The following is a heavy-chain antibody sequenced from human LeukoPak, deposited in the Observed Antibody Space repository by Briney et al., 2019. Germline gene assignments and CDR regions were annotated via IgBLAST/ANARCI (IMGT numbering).Heavy chain of an antibody. CDR3: ARSQLSGYCSSTSCFWSGY. CDR1: GFTFSSYW. J-gene: IGHJ4*02. V-gene: IGHV3-7*05. CDR2: IKQDGSEK. D-gene: IGHD2-2*01. Sequence: GGSLRLSCAASGFTFSSYWMSLVRQAPGKGLEWVANIKQDGSEKYYVDSVKGRFTISRDNAKNSLYLQMTSLRAEDTAVYYCARSQLSGYCSSTSCFWSGYWGQGTLVTVSS.